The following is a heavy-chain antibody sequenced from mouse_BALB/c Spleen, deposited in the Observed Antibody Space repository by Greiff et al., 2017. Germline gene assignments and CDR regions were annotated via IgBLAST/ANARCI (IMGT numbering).Heavy chain of an antibody. CDR2: IDPANGNT. D-gene: IGHD4-1*01. J-gene: IGHJ2*01. V-gene: IGHV14-3*02. CDR3: ARNWVYFDY. CDR1: GFNIKDTY. Sequence: VQLQQSGAELVKPGASVKLSCTASGFNIKDTYMHWVKQRPEQGLEWIGRIDPANGNTKYDPKFQGKATITADTSSNTAYLQLSSLTSDDSAVYFCARNWVYFDYWGQGTTLTVSS.